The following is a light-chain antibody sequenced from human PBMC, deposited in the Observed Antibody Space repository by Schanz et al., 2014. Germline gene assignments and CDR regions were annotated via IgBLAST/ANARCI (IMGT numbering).Light chain of an antibody. V-gene: IGKV3-20*01. CDR3: QQYGPSLLT. CDR1: QSIVTN. Sequence: EIVMTQSPGTLSLSPGERATFSCRASQSIVTNLAWYQQKPGQAPRLLIYDASNRAAGIPDRFIGSGSGSDFTLTISRLDPEDFAVYFCQQYGPSLLTFGPGTKVDIK. J-gene: IGKJ3*01. CDR2: DAS.